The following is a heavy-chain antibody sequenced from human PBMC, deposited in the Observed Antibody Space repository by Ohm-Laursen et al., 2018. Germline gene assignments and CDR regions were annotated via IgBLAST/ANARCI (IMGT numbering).Heavy chain of an antibody. CDR2: IYYSGST. D-gene: IGHD3-3*01. J-gene: IGHJ6*02. CDR3: ARTFWSTGYYYGMDV. CDR1: GGSISNYY. V-gene: IGHV4-59*08. Sequence: GTLSLTCTVSGGSISNYYWSWVRQPPGKGLEWIGYIYYSGSTNYNPSLKSRVTISVDTSKNLFSLKLSFVTAVDTAVYYCARTFWSTGYYYGMDVWGQGTTVTVSS.